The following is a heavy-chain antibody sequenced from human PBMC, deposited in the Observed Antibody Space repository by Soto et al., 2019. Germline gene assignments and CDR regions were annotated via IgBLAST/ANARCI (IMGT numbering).Heavy chain of an antibody. V-gene: IGHV4-39*01. CDR1: GGSISSSSYY. Sequence: SETLSLTCTVSGGSISSSSYYWGWIRQPPGKGLEWIGSIYYSGSTYYSPSLKSRVTISVDTSKNQFSLKLSSVTAADTAVYYCARQGTAARTSWLGPWGQGTLVTVSS. D-gene: IGHD6-13*01. CDR2: IYYSGST. J-gene: IGHJ5*02. CDR3: ARQGTAARTSWLGP.